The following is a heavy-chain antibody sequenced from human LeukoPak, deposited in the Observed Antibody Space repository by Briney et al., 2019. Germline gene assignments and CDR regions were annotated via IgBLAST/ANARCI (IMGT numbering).Heavy chain of an antibody. D-gene: IGHD1-14*01. CDR1: GFTVSSNY. J-gene: IGHJ2*01. CDR3: ARDPAEDWYFDL. CDR2: IYSGGST. V-gene: IGHV3-53*01. Sequence: GGSLRLSCAASGFTVSSNYMSWVRQAPGKGLEWVSVIYSGGSTYYADSVKGRFTISRDNSKNTLYLQMNSLRAEDTAVYYCARDPAEDWYFDLWGRGTLVTVSS.